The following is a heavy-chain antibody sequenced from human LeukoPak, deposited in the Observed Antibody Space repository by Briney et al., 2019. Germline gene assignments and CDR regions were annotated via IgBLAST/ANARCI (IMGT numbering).Heavy chain of an antibody. CDR3: ARSPDGYSYGYLY. D-gene: IGHD5-18*01. CDR2: ISSSSSTI. CDR1: GFTFSNYN. J-gene: IGHJ4*02. Sequence: GYLRLSCAASGFTFSNYNINWVRQAPGKGLEWVSYISSSSSTIYYADSVKGRFTISRDNAKNSLYLQMNSLRAEDTAVYYCARSPDGYSYGYLYWGQGTLVTVSS. V-gene: IGHV3-48*04.